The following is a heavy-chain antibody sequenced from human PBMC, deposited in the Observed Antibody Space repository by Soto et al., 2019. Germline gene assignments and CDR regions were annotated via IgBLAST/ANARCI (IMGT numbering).Heavy chain of an antibody. D-gene: IGHD2-2*01. Sequence: QVQLQQWGAGLLKPSETLSLTCAVYGGSFSSYYWSWIRQPPGKGLEWIGQINHYGGTDYNPSLKSRVTIAVDTSKNHFSLRLSSVTAADTAMYYCATHCSSTSCYYTFDPWGQGTLVTVSS. CDR1: GGSFSSYY. CDR3: ATHCSSTSCYYTFDP. J-gene: IGHJ5*02. CDR2: INHYGGT. V-gene: IGHV4-34*01.